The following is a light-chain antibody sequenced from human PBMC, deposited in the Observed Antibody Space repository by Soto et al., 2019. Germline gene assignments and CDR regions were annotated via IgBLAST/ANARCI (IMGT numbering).Light chain of an antibody. CDR1: SSVVGGYNY. J-gene: IGLJ1*01. CDR2: EVS. V-gene: IGLV2-14*01. Sequence: QSVLTQPASVSGSPGQSITISCTGTSSVVGGYNYVSWYQQHPGKAPKLMIYEVSNRPSGISTRFSGSKSGNTASLTISGLQAEDEADYYCSSYTSSGIYVFGTGTKGTVL. CDR3: SSYTSSGIYV.